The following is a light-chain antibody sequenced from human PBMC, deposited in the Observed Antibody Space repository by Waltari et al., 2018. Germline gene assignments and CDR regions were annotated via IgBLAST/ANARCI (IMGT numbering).Light chain of an antibody. Sequence: DIVMTQSPPSLPVIPGEPASLTCTSSQGLRDSAGYNYVNWYLQKPGQSPPLLLYGGSIRASGVPDRFSGSGSGTHFTLKISRVEADDVGLYYCMQALRSPWTFGQGTRLDMK. CDR3: MQALRSPWT. V-gene: IGKV2-28*01. J-gene: IGKJ1*01. CDR2: GGS. CDR1: QGLRDSAGYNY.